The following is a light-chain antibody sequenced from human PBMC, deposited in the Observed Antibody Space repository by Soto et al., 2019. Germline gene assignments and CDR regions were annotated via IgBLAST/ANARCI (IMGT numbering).Light chain of an antibody. V-gene: IGKV3-20*01. J-gene: IGKJ4*01. CDR1: QTVSITY. CDR3: QQFSSYPLT. CDR2: GAS. Sequence: VLTQSPGTLSLSPGESATLSCRASQTVSITYLTWYQQKPGQAPRLLIFGASKRATGIPDRFSGGGSGTDFTLTISRLEPEDFAVYYCQQFSSYPLTFGGGTKVDI.